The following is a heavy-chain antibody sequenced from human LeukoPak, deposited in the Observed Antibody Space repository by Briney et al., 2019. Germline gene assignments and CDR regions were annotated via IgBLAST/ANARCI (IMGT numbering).Heavy chain of an antibody. V-gene: IGHV3-66*01. CDR2: IYSGGST. Sequence: PGGSQRLSCAASGFTVSSNYMSWVRQAPGKGLEWVSVIYSGGSTYYADSVKGRFTISRDNSKNTLYLQMNSLRAEDTAVYYCARDRMVRGVIGSEGFDYWGQGTLVTVSS. CDR3: ARDRMVRGVIGSEGFDY. CDR1: GFTVSSNY. J-gene: IGHJ4*02. D-gene: IGHD3-10*01.